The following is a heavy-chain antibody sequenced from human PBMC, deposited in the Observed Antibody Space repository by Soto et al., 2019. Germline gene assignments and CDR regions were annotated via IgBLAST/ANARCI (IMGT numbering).Heavy chain of an antibody. CDR2: IKQDGSER. Sequence: XGSLGLSSEASGFMFIRFYMGWVRQAPGKGLEWVANIKQDGSERYYGDSVKGRFTISRDNAKSSLFLEMNSLRADDTAVYYCASDTFWGQGTLVIVSS. CDR3: ASDTF. J-gene: IGHJ4*02. D-gene: IGHD3-9*01. CDR1: GFMFIRFY. V-gene: IGHV3-7*01.